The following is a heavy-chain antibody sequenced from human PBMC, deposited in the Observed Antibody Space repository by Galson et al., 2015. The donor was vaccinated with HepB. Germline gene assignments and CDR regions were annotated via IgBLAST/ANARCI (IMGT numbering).Heavy chain of an antibody. CDR2: IIPIFGTA. V-gene: IGHV1-69*13. CDR1: GGTFSSYA. D-gene: IGHD6-6*01. Sequence: SVKVSCKASGGTFSSYAISWVRQAPGQGLEWMGGIIPIFGTANYAQKLQGRVTITADESTSTAYMELSSLRSEDTAVYYCAGGGGIAARPFDYWGQGTLVTVSS. J-gene: IGHJ4*02. CDR3: AGGGGIAARPFDY.